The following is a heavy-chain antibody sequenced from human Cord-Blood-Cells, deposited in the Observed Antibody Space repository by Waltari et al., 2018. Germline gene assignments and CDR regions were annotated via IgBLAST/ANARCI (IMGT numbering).Heavy chain of an antibody. V-gene: IGHV5-51*01. CDR3: ARVPHYIVVVPAAIPEFFQH. D-gene: IGHD2-2*02. J-gene: IGHJ1*01. CDR2: IYPGDSDT. CDR1: GYSFTSYW. Sequence: EVQLVQSGAEVKKPGESLKISCKGSGYSFTSYWIDWVRQMPGKGLEWMGIIYPGDSDTRYSPSIQDQVTISADESISSAYLQWSSLKDSDTASDYCARVPHYIVVVPAAIPEFFQHWGQGTLVTVSS.